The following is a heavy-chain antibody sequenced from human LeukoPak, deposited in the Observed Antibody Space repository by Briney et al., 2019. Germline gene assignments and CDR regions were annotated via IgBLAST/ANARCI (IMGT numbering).Heavy chain of an antibody. CDR3: ARELRRRTTYYYDSSGYYPYYFDY. CDR2: ISDNGGST. D-gene: IGHD3-22*01. Sequence: PGGSLRLSCAASGFIFSSSGMSWVRQAPGKGLEWVSTISDNGGSTYYPDSVKGRFTISRDNAKNSLYLQMNSLRAEDTAVYYRARELRRRTTYYYDSSGYYPYYFDYWGQGTLVTVSS. CDR1: GFIFSSSG. V-gene: IGHV3-23*01. J-gene: IGHJ4*02.